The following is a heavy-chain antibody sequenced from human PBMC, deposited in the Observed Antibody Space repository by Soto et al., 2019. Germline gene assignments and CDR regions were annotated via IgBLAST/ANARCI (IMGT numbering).Heavy chain of an antibody. CDR3: ARDLAGRNYYYHGLDV. CDR2: ITSNSVYV. J-gene: IGHJ6*02. V-gene: IGHV3-21*01. CDR1: GFTFSDFD. Sequence: EVQLVESGGGLVKPGGSLRLSCAVSGFTFSDFDMSWVRQAPGKGLEWVSSITSNSVYVYYADSLKGRFTISRDNAKSSLNLQINSLRADDTAVYYCARDLAGRNYYYHGLDVWGQGSTVTVSS.